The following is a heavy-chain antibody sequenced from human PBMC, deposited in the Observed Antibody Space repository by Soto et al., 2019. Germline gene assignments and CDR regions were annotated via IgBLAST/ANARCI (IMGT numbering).Heavy chain of an antibody. CDR2: ISGSGVST. V-gene: IGHV3-23*01. D-gene: IGHD3-22*01. CDR3: AKSPGMYYYDSSGYYHYDY. Sequence: PGGSPRLSCAASGFTFSSNYMGWVRQDPGKGLEWVSAISGSGVSTYYADSVKGRFTISRDNSKNTLYLQMNSLRAEDTAVYYCAKSPGMYYYDSSGYYHYDYWGQGTLVTVSS. J-gene: IGHJ4*02. CDR1: GFTFSSNY.